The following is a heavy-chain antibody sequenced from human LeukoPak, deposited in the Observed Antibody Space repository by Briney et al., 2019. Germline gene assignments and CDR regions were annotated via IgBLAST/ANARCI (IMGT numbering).Heavy chain of an antibody. CDR2: ISGSGGST. Sequence: GGSLRLSCAASGFSFGGYAMSWVRQAPGKGLEWVSAISGSGGSTYYADSVKGRFTISRDNSKNTLYLQMNSLRAEDTAVYYCANPMVRGVIGRFDYWGQGTLVTVSS. D-gene: IGHD3-10*01. CDR1: GFSFGGYA. CDR3: ANPMVRGVIGRFDY. V-gene: IGHV3-23*01. J-gene: IGHJ4*02.